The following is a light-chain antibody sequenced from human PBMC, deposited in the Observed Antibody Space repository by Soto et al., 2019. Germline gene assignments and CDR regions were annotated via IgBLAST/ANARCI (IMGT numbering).Light chain of an antibody. CDR3: ISYTSSSTPYV. J-gene: IGLJ1*01. CDR1: SSDVGGYNY. CDR2: DVT. Sequence: QSVLTQPASVSGSPGQSITISCTGTSSDVGGYNYVSWYQQHPVKAPKLMIYDVTNRPSGVSDRFSGSKSGNTASLTISGLQAEDEADYYCISYTSSSTPYVFGTGTKLTVL. V-gene: IGLV2-14*01.